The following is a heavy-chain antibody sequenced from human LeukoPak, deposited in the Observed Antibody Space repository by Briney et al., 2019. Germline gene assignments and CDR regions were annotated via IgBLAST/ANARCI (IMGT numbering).Heavy chain of an antibody. V-gene: IGHV3-74*01. CDR3: ARGGGSAASGSQVRVDYMDV. CDR2: IHTDGSTI. D-gene: IGHD3-10*01. Sequence: GGSLRLSCAASGFNFSNYWMHWGRQVTGKGLIWVSLIHTDGSTIIYADSVKGRFTISRDNAKKTLYLQMDSLRVEDMAVYFCARGGGSAASGSQVRVDYMDVWGKGTTVTVSS. CDR1: GFNFSNYW. J-gene: IGHJ6*03.